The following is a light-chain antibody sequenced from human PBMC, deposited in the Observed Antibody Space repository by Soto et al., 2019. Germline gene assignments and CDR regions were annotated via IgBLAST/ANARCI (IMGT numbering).Light chain of an antibody. CDR1: QSVSSNY. V-gene: IGKV3-20*01. Sequence: EIVVTQSPGTLSLSPGERATLSCRASQSVSSNYLAWYQQKSGQAPRLLIYGASSRATGIPDRFSGSGSGTDFTLTISRLEPEDFAVYYCQQYGGSPRTFGQGTKVEIK. J-gene: IGKJ1*01. CDR3: QQYGGSPRT. CDR2: GAS.